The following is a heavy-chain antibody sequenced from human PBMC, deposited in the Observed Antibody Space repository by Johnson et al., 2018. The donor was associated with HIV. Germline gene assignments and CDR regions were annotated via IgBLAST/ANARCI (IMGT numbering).Heavy chain of an antibody. CDR1: EFSFSTYA. CDR3: VRDGNYYDRSGYRVDAFDV. J-gene: IGHJ3*01. D-gene: IGHD3-22*01. V-gene: IGHV3-30-3*01. Sequence: QVQLVESGGGVVQPERSLRLSCAASEFSFSTYAMRWVRPAPGKGLEGVAVISDDGTNTDYADAVKGRFTISSDNSKHTVYLQMKSRRAEDTAVYYCVRDGNYYDRSGYRVDAFDVWGQGTMVTVSS. CDR2: ISDDGTNT.